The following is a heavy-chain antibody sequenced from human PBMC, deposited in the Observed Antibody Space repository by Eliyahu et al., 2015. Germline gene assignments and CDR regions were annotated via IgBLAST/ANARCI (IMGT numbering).Heavy chain of an antibody. CDR3: ARETSIVGVTFDI. CDR2: IIPIFGTA. J-gene: IGHJ3*02. Sequence: LEWMGGIIPIFGTANYAQKFQGRVTITADESTSTAYMELSSLRSEDTAVYYCARETSIVGVTFDIWGQGTMVTVSS. V-gene: IGHV1-69*01. D-gene: IGHD1-26*01.